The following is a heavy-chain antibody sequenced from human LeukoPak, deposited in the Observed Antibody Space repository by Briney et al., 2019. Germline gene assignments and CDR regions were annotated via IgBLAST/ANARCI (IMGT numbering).Heavy chain of an antibody. D-gene: IGHD2-2*01. Sequence: KPGALVKVSCKASGYTFTSYAMHWVRQAPGQRLEWMGWINAGNGNTKYSQKFQGRVTITRDTSASTAYMELSSLRSEDTAVYYCARGYCSSTSCYLFDYWGQGTLVTVSS. V-gene: IGHV1-3*01. CDR3: ARGYCSSTSCYLFDY. CDR2: INAGNGNT. CDR1: GYTFTSYA. J-gene: IGHJ4*02.